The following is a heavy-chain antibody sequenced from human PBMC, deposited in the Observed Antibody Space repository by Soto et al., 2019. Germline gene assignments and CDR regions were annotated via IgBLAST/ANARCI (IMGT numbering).Heavy chain of an antibody. V-gene: IGHV5-51*01. CDR2: IYPGDSDT. D-gene: IGHD3-22*01. CDR1: GYSFPSYW. Sequence: GESLKISCNGSGYSFPSYWIGWVRQMPGKGLEWMGSIYPGDSDTRYSTSFQGQVTISGDKSNSTAYLQWSSLKGSDTAMYYCARHFQRGNNNGYPLYWGQGTLVTVSS. J-gene: IGHJ4*02. CDR3: ARHFQRGNNNGYPLY.